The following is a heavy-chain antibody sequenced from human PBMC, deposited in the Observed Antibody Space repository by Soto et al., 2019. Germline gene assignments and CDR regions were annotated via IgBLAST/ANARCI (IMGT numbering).Heavy chain of an antibody. J-gene: IGHJ4*02. CDR3: ANNPGIAVAGTGAY. V-gene: IGHV3-30*18. Sequence: QVQLVESGGGVVQPGRSLRLSCAASGFTFSSYGMHWVRQAPGKGLEWVAVISYDGSNKYYADSVKGRLTISRDNSKNTLYLQMNSLRAEDTAVYYCANNPGIAVAGTGAYWGQGTLVTVSS. D-gene: IGHD6-19*01. CDR2: ISYDGSNK. CDR1: GFTFSSYG.